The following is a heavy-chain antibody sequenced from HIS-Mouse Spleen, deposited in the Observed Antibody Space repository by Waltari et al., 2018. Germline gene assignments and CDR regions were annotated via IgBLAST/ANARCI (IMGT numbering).Heavy chain of an antibody. D-gene: IGHD5-12*01. CDR3: TTDPNSGYPDY. J-gene: IGHJ4*02. Sequence: EVQLVESGGGLVKPGGSLRLSCAASGFTFSNAWMSWVRKAPGKGLDWVGPIKSKTDGGTTYYAAPVKGRFTISRDDSKNTLYLQMNSLKTEDTAVYYCTTDPNSGYPDYWGQGTLVTVSS. V-gene: IGHV3-15*01. CDR1: GFTFSNAW. CDR2: IKSKTDGGTT.